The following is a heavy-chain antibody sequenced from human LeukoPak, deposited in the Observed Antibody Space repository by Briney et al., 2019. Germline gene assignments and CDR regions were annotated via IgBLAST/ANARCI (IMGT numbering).Heavy chain of an antibody. V-gene: IGHV4-59*01. CDR2: IYSSGTT. D-gene: IGHD6-13*01. Sequence: PSETLSLTCTVSGGSISSYYWTWIRQPPGKGLEWIGYIYSSGTTNYNPSLKSRVTISVDTSKNQFSLKLSSVTAADTAVYYCARENYSSSWYAAFDIWGQGTMVTVSS. J-gene: IGHJ3*02. CDR1: GGSISSYY. CDR3: ARENYSSSWYAAFDI.